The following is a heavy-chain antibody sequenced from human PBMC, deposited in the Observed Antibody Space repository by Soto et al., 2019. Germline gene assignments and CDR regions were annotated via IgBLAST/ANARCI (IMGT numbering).Heavy chain of an antibody. V-gene: IGHV3-11*06. D-gene: IGHD4-4*01. CDR3: ARPDYSNEHWFDT. CDR1: GFTFSDYY. Sequence: GGSLRLSCTASGFTFSDYYMSWIRQAPGKGLEWISYISSASDYSTYADSVKGRFTISRDNAKNSLYLQLNNVRPDDTALYFCARPDYSNEHWFDTWGLGTAVTVSS. J-gene: IGHJ5*02. CDR2: ISSASDYS.